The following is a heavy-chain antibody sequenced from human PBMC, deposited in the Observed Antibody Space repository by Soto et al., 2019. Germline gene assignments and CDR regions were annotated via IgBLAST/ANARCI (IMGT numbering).Heavy chain of an antibody. CDR1: GCTFGNSA. D-gene: IGHD1-26*01. V-gene: IGHV1-69*12. CDR3: ARDIDRQQLGGNCYYGVDV. J-gene: IGHJ6*02. CDR2: IIPIFPPP. Sequence: QVQLVQSGAEVKKPGSSVTVSCKASGCTFGNSAISWVRQAPGQGLEWMGGIIPIFPPPDYAQKFQGRVRITADESTSTAYMEVTSLRTEDTAVYYCARDIDRQQLGGNCYYGVDVWGQGTTVTVSS.